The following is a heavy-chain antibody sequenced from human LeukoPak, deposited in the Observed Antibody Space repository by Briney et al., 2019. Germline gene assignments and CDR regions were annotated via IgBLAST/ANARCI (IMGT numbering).Heavy chain of an antibody. V-gene: IGHV3-30*18. D-gene: IGHD4-23*01. J-gene: IGHJ3*02. CDR2: ISYDGSNK. CDR3: AKGATVASDALDI. CDR1: GFIFSKYG. Sequence: GGSLRLSCAASGFIFSKYGMHWVRQAPGKGLEWVAVISYDGSNKYYADSVKGRFTISRDNSKNTLYLQMNSLRTEDTAVYYCAKGATVASDALDIWGQGTMVTVSS.